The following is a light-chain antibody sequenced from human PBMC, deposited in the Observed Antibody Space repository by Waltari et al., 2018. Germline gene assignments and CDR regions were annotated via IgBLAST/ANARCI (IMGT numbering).Light chain of an antibody. J-gene: IGKJ3*01. Sequence: EIVMTQSPATLSVSPGERATLSCRASQSVSSNLAGYQQKPGQAPRLLIYGASTRATGIPARFSGSGSGTEFTLTISSLQSEDFAVYYCQQYNNWPPRLTFGPGTKVDIK. CDR3: QQYNNWPPRLT. V-gene: IGKV3-15*01. CDR1: QSVSSN. CDR2: GAS.